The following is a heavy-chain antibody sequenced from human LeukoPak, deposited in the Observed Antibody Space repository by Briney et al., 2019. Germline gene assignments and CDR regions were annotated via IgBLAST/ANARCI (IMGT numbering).Heavy chain of an antibody. D-gene: IGHD2/OR15-2a*01. V-gene: IGHV4-34*01. CDR1: GGSFSGFY. Sequence: SETLSLTCAVYGGSFSGFYWSWIRQPPGKGLEWIGETNHSGSTNYNPSLKSRVTISVDTSKNQFSLKLTSVTAADMAVYYCATIKTSMTQFDYWGQGTLVTVSS. CDR2: TNHSGST. CDR3: ATIKTSMTQFDY. J-gene: IGHJ4*02.